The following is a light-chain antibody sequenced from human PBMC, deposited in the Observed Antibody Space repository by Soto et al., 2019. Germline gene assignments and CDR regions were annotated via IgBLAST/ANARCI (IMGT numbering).Light chain of an antibody. V-gene: IGLV2-14*01. Sequence: QSVLTQPASVSGSPGQSITISCAGTRDDIGAYDYVSWYQQHPGNAPKLLAYEVTNRPSGVSARFSGSKSGNTASLTISGLQAEDDADYYCQSYGSSPSANFVFGTGTKVTVL. J-gene: IGLJ1*01. CDR1: RDDIGAYDY. CDR3: QSYGSSPSANFV. CDR2: EVT.